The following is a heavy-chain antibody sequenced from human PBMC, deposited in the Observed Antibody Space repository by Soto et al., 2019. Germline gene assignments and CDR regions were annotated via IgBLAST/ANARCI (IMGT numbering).Heavy chain of an antibody. CDR1: GDSISSGYH. D-gene: IGHD6-19*01. J-gene: IGHJ4*02. V-gene: IGHV4-38-2*02. Sequence: SETLSLTCTVSGDSISSGYHWAWIRQPPGMRLEWVASIFHTGTTYYNPSLTSRVTISVDTSKNQFYLRLSSVTAADTAVYYCARVGSSGWSPDYWGQGTLVTAPQ. CDR3: ARVGSSGWSPDY. CDR2: IFHTGTT.